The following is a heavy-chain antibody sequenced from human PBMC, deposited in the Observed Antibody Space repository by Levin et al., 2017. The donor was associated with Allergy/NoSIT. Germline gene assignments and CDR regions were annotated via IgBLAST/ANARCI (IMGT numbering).Heavy chain of an antibody. V-gene: IGHV3-15*01. CDR3: TTATYYDSSGYYYYYYGMDV. J-gene: IGHJ6*02. CDR2: IKSKTDGGTT. D-gene: IGHD3-22*01. CDR1: GFTFSNAW. Sequence: AGGSLRLSCAASGFTFSNAWMSWVRQAPGKGLEWVGRIKSKTDGGTTDYAAPVKGRFTISRDDSKNTLYLQMNSLKTEDTAVYYCTTATYYDSSGYYYYYYGMDVWGQGTTVTVSS.